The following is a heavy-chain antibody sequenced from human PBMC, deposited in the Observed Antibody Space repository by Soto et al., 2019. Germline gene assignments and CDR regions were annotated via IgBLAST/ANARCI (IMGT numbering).Heavy chain of an antibody. CDR2: IYWDDDK. D-gene: IGHD6-19*01. CDR3: AHRHRASSGWYAYYFDY. Sequence: QITLMESGPTLVKPTQTLTLTCTFSGFSLSTSGVGVGWIRQPPGKALEWLALIYWDDDKRYSPSLKSRLTITKDTSKNQVVLTMTNMDPVDTVTYYCAHRHRASSGWYAYYFDYWGQGTLVTVSS. V-gene: IGHV2-5*02. CDR1: GFSLSTSGVG. J-gene: IGHJ4*02.